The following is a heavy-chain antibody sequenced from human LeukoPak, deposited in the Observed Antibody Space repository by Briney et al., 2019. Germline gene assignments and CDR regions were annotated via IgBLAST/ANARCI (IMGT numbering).Heavy chain of an antibody. CDR2: TYYRSKWYY. V-gene: IGHV6-1*01. CDR1: GDSVSSISVA. CDR3: ARHTRHSYALTDIDY. Sequence: SQTLSLTCAISGDSVSSISVAWNWIRQSPSRGLEWLGRTYYRSKWYYEYAVSVKDRININPDPSKNQFSLKLSSVTAADTAVYYCARHTRHSYALTDIDYWGQGTLVTVSS. D-gene: IGHD5-18*01. J-gene: IGHJ4*02.